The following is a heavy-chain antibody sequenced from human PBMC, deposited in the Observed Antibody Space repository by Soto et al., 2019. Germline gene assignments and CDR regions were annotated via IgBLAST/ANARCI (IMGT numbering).Heavy chain of an antibody. CDR3: AGEPNEGFQFDF. J-gene: IGHJ4*02. CDR2: LRPRTGDT. Sequence: QVHLVQSGAEVKKPGASVKVSCMASGYTFTNYYIHWFRQAPGQGLEWLGILRPRTGDTAYAQRFQGRVPLTTDTSTGTVYLELANLRSDDTAVYYFAGEPNEGFQFDFWGQGTQVTVSS. V-gene: IGHV1-46*01. CDR1: GYTFTNYY.